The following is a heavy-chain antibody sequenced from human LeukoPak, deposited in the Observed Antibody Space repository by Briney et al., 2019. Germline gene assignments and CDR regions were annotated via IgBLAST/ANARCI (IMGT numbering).Heavy chain of an antibody. CDR3: ARESQEFSSGWYDRNFFDY. CDR2: IHTSGST. Sequence: AETLSLTCTGSGCSISSCYWSWIRQPAGQGLDWIGRIHTSGSTNYNRSLTSRVTMPVDTSKPQFCLKLSSVTAADTAVYYCARESQEFSSGWYDRNFFDYWGQGTLVTVSS. D-gene: IGHD6-19*01. J-gene: IGHJ4*02. CDR1: GCSISSCY. V-gene: IGHV4-4*07.